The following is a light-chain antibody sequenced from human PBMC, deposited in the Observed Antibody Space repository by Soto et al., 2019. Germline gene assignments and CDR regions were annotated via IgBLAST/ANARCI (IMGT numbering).Light chain of an antibody. J-gene: IGKJ1*01. Sequence: EILLTQSPCTLSLSPGQRATLSCRTRETVSEDQLAWYQQKPGQAPRLVIFAVSIRAPGISDRFSGSGSGTDFTLTINRLEREDFAVYYCQRYGSSRWTFGQGTKVDIK. CDR2: AVS. CDR1: ETVSEDQ. CDR3: QRYGSSRWT. V-gene: IGKV3-20*01.